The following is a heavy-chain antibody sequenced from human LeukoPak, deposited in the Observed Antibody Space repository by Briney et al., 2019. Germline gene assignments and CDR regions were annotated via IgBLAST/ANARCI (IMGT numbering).Heavy chain of an antibody. CDR2: IYYSGNT. V-gene: IGHV4-59*01. Sequence: SETLSLSCTVSGGSITSYYWSWIRQPPGKGLEWIGYIYYSGNTIYNPSLKRRVTISVDTSKNQISLKLSSVTAADTAVYYCARTYVADSFYITGQGTMVTVSS. CDR1: GGSITSYY. CDR3: ARTYVADSFYI. D-gene: IGHD3-16*01. J-gene: IGHJ3*02.